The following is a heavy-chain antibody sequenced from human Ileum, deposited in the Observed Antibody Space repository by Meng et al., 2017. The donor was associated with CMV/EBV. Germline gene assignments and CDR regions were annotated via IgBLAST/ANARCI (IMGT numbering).Heavy chain of an antibody. CDR2: IYYTEST. J-gene: IGHJ4*02. V-gene: IGHV4-39*07. CDR3: ARDQMQFYSSFSKGYFDY. CDR1: XDSISSSSYY. Sequence: QLQLQESGPGLVKPAXXLSLTSTVSXDSISSSSYYWGWIRQSPGKGLEWIGTIYYTESTYYNPSLSSRVTMSLDTSTNQFSLQLTSVTAADTAIYYCARDQMQFYSSFSKGYFDYWGRGTLVTVSS. D-gene: IGHD6-19*01.